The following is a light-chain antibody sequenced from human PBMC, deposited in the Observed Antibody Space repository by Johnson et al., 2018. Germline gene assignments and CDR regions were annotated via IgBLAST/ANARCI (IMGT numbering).Light chain of an antibody. CDR3: GTWDSSLSAGNV. Sequence: QSVLTQPPSVSAAPGQKVTISCSGSSSNIGNNYVSWYQQLPGTAPKLLIYENNKRPSGIPARFSGSKSGTSATLGITGLQTGDEADYYCGTWDSSLSAGNVFGTVTKVTVL. CDR1: SSNIGNNY. CDR2: ENN. J-gene: IGLJ1*01. V-gene: IGLV1-51*02.